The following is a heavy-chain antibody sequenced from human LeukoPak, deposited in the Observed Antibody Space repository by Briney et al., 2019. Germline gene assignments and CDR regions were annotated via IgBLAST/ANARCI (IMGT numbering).Heavy chain of an antibody. D-gene: IGHD1-26*01. V-gene: IGHV1-2*02. CDR3: ARVKVGATYYYFDY. J-gene: IGHJ4*02. CDR1: GYTFTGYY. Sequence: ASVKVSCKASGYTFTGYYMHWVRQGPGQGLGWMGWIYPNSGGTNYAQKFQGRVTMTRDTSIRTAYMDLSRLRSDDTAVYYCARVKVGATYYYFDYWGQGTLVTVSS. CDR2: IYPNSGGT.